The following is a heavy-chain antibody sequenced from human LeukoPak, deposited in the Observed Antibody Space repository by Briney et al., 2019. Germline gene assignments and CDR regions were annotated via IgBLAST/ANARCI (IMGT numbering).Heavy chain of an antibody. CDR1: GFTFSSYE. Sequence: GGSLRLSCAASGFTFSSYEMNWIRQAPGKGLEWVSYISSSGSTIYYADSVKGRFTISRDNAKNSMYLQMNSLRAEDTAVYYCARNRRDFDYWGQGTLVTVSS. V-gene: IGHV3-48*03. J-gene: IGHJ4*02. CDR3: ARNRRDFDY. D-gene: IGHD1-14*01. CDR2: ISSSGSTI.